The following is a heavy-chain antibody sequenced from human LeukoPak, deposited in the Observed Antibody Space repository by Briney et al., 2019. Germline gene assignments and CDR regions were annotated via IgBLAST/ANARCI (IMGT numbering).Heavy chain of an antibody. CDR3: GRETAGTYYFDY. CDR2: TYYRSEWYN. Sequence: SQTLSLTCAISGDSVSSNSAAWNWIRQPPSRGLEWLGRTYYRSEWYNDYAVSVKGRITINPDTSRNQFSLHLNSVTPEDTAVYYCGRETAGTYYFDYWGQGTLVTVSS. CDR1: GDSVSSNSAA. D-gene: IGHD1-1*01. J-gene: IGHJ4*02. V-gene: IGHV6-1*01.